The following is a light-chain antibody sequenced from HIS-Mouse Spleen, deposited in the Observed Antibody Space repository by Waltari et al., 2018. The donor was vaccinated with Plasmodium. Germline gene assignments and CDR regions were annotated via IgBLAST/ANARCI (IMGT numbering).Light chain of an antibody. J-gene: IGKJ2*01. V-gene: IGKV3-20*01. CDR3: QQYGSSPPYT. CDR2: GAS. Sequence: ELVLTQSPGTLSLSPGDRATLSCRASQSVSSRYLAWYQQKPGQAPRLLSYGASSRATGIPDRFSGSGSGTDFTLTISRLEPEDFAVYYCQQYGSSPPYTFGQGTKLEIK. CDR1: QSVSSRY.